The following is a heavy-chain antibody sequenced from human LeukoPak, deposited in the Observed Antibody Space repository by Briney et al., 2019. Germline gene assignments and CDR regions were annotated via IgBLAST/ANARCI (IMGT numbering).Heavy chain of an antibody. J-gene: IGHJ3*02. CDR1: GYTFTSYG. V-gene: IGHV1-18*01. Sequence: ASVKVSCKASGYTFTSYGISWVRQAPGQGLEWMGWISAYNGNTNYAQKLQGRVTMTTDTSTSTAYMEQRSLRSDDTAVYYCATGIAVFDAFDIWGQGTMVTVSS. CDR2: ISAYNGNT. D-gene: IGHD6-19*01. CDR3: ATGIAVFDAFDI.